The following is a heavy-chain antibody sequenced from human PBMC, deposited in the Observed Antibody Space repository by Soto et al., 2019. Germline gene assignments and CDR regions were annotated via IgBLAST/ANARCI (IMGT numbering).Heavy chain of an antibody. D-gene: IGHD3-22*01. CDR3: ARVATMIVVDMDAFDI. CDR2: ISAYNGNT. V-gene: IGHV1-18*01. CDR1: GYTFTSYG. Sequence: ASVKVSCKASGYTFTSYGISWVRQAPGQGLEWMGWISAYNGNTNYAQKLQGRVTMTTDTSTSTAYMELRSLRSDDTAVYYCARVATMIVVDMDAFDIWGQGTMVTVSS. J-gene: IGHJ3*02.